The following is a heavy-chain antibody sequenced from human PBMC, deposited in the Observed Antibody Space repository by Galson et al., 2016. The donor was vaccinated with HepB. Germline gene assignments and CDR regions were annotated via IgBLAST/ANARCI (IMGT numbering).Heavy chain of an antibody. CDR3: ARQGRITIFGVVPYDAFDI. CDR1: VGSIRSSNYY. V-gene: IGHV4-39*01. J-gene: IGHJ3*02. CDR2: IYYSGST. Sequence: SETLSLTCAVSVGSIRSSNYYWGWIRQPPGKGLEWIESIYYSGSTYYNPSLESRVTISVDTSKNQFSLKLSSVTAADTAVYYCARQGRITIFGVVPYDAFDIWGQGTMVTVSS. D-gene: IGHD3-3*01.